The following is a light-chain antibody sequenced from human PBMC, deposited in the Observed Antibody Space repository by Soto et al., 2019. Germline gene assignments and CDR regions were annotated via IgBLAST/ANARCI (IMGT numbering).Light chain of an antibody. CDR3: QQYSNWPPAIT. CDR1: ETVSTN. Sequence: EIVLTQSPPTLSLSPGKRPTVSCTPIETVSTNLAWFQRKAGQPPRLLIYGSSTRATGVPDRFSGSGSGTEFALIISSLQSEDVAVYYCQQYSNWPPAITFGQGTRLEIK. V-gene: IGKV3-15*01. CDR2: GSS. J-gene: IGKJ5*01.